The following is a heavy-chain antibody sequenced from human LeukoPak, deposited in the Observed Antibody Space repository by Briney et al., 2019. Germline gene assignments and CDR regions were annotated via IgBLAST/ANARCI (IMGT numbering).Heavy chain of an antibody. Sequence: PGGSRRRSCAASGFTFGDYYMSWIRQAPGKGLEWVSYISSSCSTIYYADSVKGRFTISRDNAKNSLYLQMNRLRAEDTAVYSCARDRRHLRGYFDLWGRGTLVTVSS. J-gene: IGHJ2*01. CDR2: ISSSCSTI. CDR3: ARDRRHLRGYFDL. CDR1: GFTFGDYY. V-gene: IGHV3-11*01.